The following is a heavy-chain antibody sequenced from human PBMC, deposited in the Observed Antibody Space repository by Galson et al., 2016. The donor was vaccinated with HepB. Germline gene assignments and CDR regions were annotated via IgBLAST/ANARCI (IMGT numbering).Heavy chain of an antibody. CDR1: GFTFSSHA. D-gene: IGHD2-2*01. Sequence: SLRLSCAASGFTFSSHAMRWVHQAPSKGLEWLAVISFDGNNNFYMDSVKGRFTLSRDNSKNTAFLQMNSLRVDDTGVYYCARGGNYQLPPLWGQGTLVTVSS. V-gene: IGHV3-30-3*01. CDR3: ARGGNYQLPPL. CDR2: ISFDGNNN. J-gene: IGHJ4*02.